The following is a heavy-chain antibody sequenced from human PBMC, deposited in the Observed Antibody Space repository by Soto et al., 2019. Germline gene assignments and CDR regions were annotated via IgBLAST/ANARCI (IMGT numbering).Heavy chain of an antibody. D-gene: IGHD3-22*01. Sequence: QVQLVQSGAEVKKPGSSVKVSCKASGGTFSTYTITWVRQAPGQGLEWMGRIIPIIGIMNYAQKFQGRVTSTADQFTSTRNMELTRLTSDDTAVYYCAGDPDSHYNDSHASSYPWGQGTLVTVSS. CDR1: GGTFSTYT. CDR2: IIPIIGIM. CDR3: AGDPDSHYNDSHASSYP. J-gene: IGHJ5*02. V-gene: IGHV1-69*08.